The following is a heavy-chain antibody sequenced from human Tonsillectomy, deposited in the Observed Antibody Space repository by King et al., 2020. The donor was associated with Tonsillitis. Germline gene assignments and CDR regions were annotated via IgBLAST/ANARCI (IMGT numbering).Heavy chain of an antibody. Sequence: QLQESGPGLVKPSETLSLTCAVSGYSISSGYFWGWIRQPPGKGLEWIGSISHSGSTYYNPSLKSRVTISVDTSKNQFSLKLSSVTAADTAVYYCARTMNYYDSSGFFDYWGQGTLVTVSS. CDR3: ARTMNYYDSSGFFDY. V-gene: IGHV4-38-2*01. D-gene: IGHD3-22*01. J-gene: IGHJ4*02. CDR1: GYSISSGYF. CDR2: ISHSGST.